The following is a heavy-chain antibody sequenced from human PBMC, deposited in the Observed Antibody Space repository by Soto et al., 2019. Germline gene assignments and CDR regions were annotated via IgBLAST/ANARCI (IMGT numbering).Heavy chain of an antibody. CDR1: GYAFTAYY. J-gene: IGHJ6*02. CDR2: INPNTGDT. CDR3: AKSRGCSGGSCRPPYYYYGLDV. D-gene: IGHD2-15*01. Sequence: QVQLVQSGAEVKEPGASVKVSCKASGYAFTAYYVHWVRQAPGQGLEWMGWINPNTGDTKYAQYFQGRVDMTRDTSINTAYMEVTRLRSDDTAVFYCAKSRGCSGGSCRPPYYYYGLDVWGQGTTVTVSS. V-gene: IGHV1-2*02.